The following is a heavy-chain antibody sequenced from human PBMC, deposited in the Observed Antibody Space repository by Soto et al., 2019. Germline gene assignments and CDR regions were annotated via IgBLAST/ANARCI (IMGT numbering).Heavy chain of an antibody. CDR3: ARGNATDCSNVVCSSFYHHEMDV. CDR1: GYTFTSYG. V-gene: IGHV1-18*01. D-gene: IGHD2-8*01. CDR2: ISAYNGNT. J-gene: IGHJ6*02. Sequence: VKVSCKASGYTFTSYGISWVRQAPGQGLEWMGWISAYNGNTNYAQKLQGRVTMTTDTSTSTAYMELRRLRSDDTAVYYCARGNATDCSNVVCSSFYHHEMDVCGQGTTVTVSS.